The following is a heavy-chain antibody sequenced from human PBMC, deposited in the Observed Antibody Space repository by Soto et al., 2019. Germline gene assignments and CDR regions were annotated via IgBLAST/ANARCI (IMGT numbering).Heavy chain of an antibody. Sequence: GGSLRLSCAASGFTFSNYAMNWVRQAPGKGLEWVSVISGSGGSTYYADSVKGRFTISRDNSKNTLYLQMNSLRAEDTAVYYCAKRATGNYFDYWGQGTLVTVSS. V-gene: IGHV3-23*01. D-gene: IGHD1-1*01. CDR2: ISGSGGST. CDR1: GFTFSNYA. CDR3: AKRATGNYFDY. J-gene: IGHJ4*02.